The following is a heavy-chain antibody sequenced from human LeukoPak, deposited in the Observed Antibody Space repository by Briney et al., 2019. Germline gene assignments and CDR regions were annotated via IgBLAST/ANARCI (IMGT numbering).Heavy chain of an antibody. CDR2: ISGNGGST. CDR3: AKVNANRYTSGLDY. V-gene: IGHV3-23*01. J-gene: IGHJ4*02. CDR1: GFTVSSYA. Sequence: GGSLRLSCAASGFTVSSYAMSWVRQAPGEGLEWVSTISGNGGSTYYAGSVKGRFTISRDSSKNTLYLQMKSLGAEDTAVYYCAKVNANRYTSGLDYWGQGTLVTVSS. D-gene: IGHD6-19*01.